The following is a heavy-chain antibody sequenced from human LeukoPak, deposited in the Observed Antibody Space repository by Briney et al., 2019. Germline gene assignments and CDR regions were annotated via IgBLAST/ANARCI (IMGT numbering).Heavy chain of an antibody. J-gene: IGHJ4*02. Sequence: GGSLRLSCAASGFTINNFWMHWVRQGPGEGLVSVAQINVDGSSTKYADSVLGRFTISRDNAKNSLYLQMNSLRAEDTAVYYCAREGAAADTFDYWGQGTLVTVSS. CDR3: AREGAAADTFDY. CDR1: GFTINNFW. D-gene: IGHD6-13*01. V-gene: IGHV3-74*01. CDR2: INVDGSST.